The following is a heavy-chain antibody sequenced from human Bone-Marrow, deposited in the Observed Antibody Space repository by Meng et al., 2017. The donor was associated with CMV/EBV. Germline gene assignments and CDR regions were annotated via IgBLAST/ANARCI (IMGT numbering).Heavy chain of an antibody. V-gene: IGHV1-69*05. CDR3: ARIDSSLEHCY. CDR2: IIPIFGTA. J-gene: IGHJ4*02. D-gene: IGHD6-13*01. CDR1: GYTFTSHY. Sequence: SVKVSCKASGYTFTSHYIHWVRQAPGQGLEWMGGIIPIFGTANYAQKFQGRVTITTDESTSTAYMELSSLRSEDTAVYYCARIDSSLEHCYWGQGTLVTVSS.